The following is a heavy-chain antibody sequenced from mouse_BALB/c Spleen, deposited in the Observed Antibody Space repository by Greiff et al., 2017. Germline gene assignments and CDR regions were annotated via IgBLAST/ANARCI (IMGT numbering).Heavy chain of an antibody. V-gene: IGHV1-54*01. CDR3: ARDGNYPFDY. D-gene: IGHD2-1*01. Sequence: VQGVESGAELVRPGTSVKVSCKASGYAFTNYLIEWVKQRPGQGLEWIGVINPGSGGTNYNEKFKGKATLTADKSSSTAYMQLSSLTSDDSAVYFCARDGNYPFDYWGQGTTLTVSS. CDR2: INPGSGGT. J-gene: IGHJ2*01. CDR1: GYAFTNYL.